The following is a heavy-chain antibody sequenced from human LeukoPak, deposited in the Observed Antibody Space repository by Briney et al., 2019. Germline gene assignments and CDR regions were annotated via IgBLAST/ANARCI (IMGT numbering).Heavy chain of an antibody. CDR3: ARNWVADSFDF. D-gene: IGHD6-19*01. CDR1: GGSISNSTYY. V-gene: IGHV4-39*01. CDR2: IFYRGST. J-gene: IGHJ3*01. Sequence: PSDTLSLTCTVSGGSISNSTYYWGWVRQPPGKGLEWIGSIFYRGSTYYTPSLKSRVTISVDTSKNQFSLKLTSVTAADTAMYFCARNWVADSFDFWGQETMVTVSS.